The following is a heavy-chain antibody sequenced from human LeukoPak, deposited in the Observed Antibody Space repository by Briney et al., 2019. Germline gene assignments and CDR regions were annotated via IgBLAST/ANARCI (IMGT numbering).Heavy chain of an antibody. V-gene: IGHV1-18*01. D-gene: IGHD6-19*01. J-gene: IGHJ4*02. Sequence: GASVKVSCKASGYTFTNYGISWVRQAPGQGLEWMGWISAYNGNTHYAQNLQGRVTMTTDTSTSTAYMELSSLRTEDTALYYCAKDDRAVAGTGYFDYWGQGTLVTVSS. CDR2: ISAYNGNT. CDR1: GYTFTNYG. CDR3: AKDDRAVAGTGYFDY.